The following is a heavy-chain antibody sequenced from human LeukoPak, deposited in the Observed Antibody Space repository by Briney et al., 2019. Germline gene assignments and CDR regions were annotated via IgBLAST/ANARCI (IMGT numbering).Heavy chain of an antibody. V-gene: IGHV3-74*01. CDR1: GFTFSSYW. CDR3: ARDHNNRPGQWFGESDSP. CDR2: INSDGSST. J-gene: IGHJ5*02. Sequence: GGSLRLSCAASGFTFSSYWMHWVRQAPGKGLVWVSRINSDGSSTSYADSAKGRFTISRDNAKNTLYLQMNSLRAEDTAVYYCARDHNNRPGQWFGESDSPWGQGTLVTVSS. D-gene: IGHD3-10*01.